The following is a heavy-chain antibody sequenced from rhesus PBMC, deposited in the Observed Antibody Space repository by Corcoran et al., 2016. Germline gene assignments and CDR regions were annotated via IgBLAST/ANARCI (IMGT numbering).Heavy chain of an antibody. Sequence: QLQLQESGPGLVKPSETLSLTCAVSGGSISSNYWSWIRQPPGKGLEWIGRISGSGGSTDYNPSLKIRVPISTDTSKNQFSLTLSSVSAADTAVYYCARDYNFWTGYYTGDAFDFWGQGLRVTVSS. D-gene: IGHD3-3*01. J-gene: IGHJ3*01. V-gene: IGHV4-173*01. CDR2: ISGSGGST. CDR1: GGSISSNY. CDR3: ARDYNFWTGYYTGDAFDF.